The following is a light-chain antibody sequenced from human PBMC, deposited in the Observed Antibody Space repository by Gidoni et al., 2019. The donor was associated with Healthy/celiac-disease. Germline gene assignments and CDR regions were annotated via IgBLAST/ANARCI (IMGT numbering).Light chain of an antibody. V-gene: IGLV2-14*01. CDR3: SSYTSSSTRV. J-gene: IGLJ2*01. Sequence: QSALTQPASVYGSPGQSITISCTGTSSDVGGYNYVYWYQQHPGKAPKLMIYDVSNRPSGVSNRFSGSKSGNTASLTISGLQAEDEADYYCSSYTSSSTRVFGGGTKLTVL. CDR2: DVS. CDR1: SSDVGGYNY.